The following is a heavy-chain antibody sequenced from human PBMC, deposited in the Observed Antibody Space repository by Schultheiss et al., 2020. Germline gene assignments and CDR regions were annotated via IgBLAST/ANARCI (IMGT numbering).Heavy chain of an antibody. V-gene: IGHV5-51*01. Sequence: KVSCKGSEYSFSSYSIAWVRQMPGKGLDWMGVIYPGDSDTRYSPSFQGQVTISADKSISTAYLQWSSLKASDTAMYYCARESEQWLLDYWGQGTLVTVSS. J-gene: IGHJ4*02. CDR2: IYPGDSDT. CDR1: EYSFSSYS. CDR3: ARESEQWLLDY. D-gene: IGHD6-19*01.